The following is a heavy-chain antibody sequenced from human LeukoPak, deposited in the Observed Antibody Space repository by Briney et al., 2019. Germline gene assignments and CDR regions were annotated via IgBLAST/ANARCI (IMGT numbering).Heavy chain of an antibody. V-gene: IGHV4-61*02. CDR1: GGSISSGSYY. CDR3: ARENYDFWSGYCLGY. J-gene: IGHJ4*02. D-gene: IGHD3-3*01. CDR2: IYTSGST. Sequence: SQTLPLTCTVSGGSISSGSYYWSWIRQPAGKGLEWIGRIYTSGSTNYNPSLKSRVTISVDTSKNQFSLKLSSVTAADTAVYYCARENYDFWSGYCLGYWGQGTLVTVSS.